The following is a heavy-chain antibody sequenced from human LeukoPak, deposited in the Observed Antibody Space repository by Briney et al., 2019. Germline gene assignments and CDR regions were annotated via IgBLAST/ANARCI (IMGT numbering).Heavy chain of an antibody. CDR1: GGAFSSYA. Sequence: SVKVSCKASGGAFSSYAISWVRQAPGQGLEWMGRIIPILGIANYAQKFQGRVTITADKSTSTAYMELSSLRSEDTAVYYCARDLVKVVVVPAASEYYYYGMDVWGQGTTVTVSS. CDR3: ARDLVKVVVVPAASEYYYYGMDV. V-gene: IGHV1-69*04. CDR2: IIPILGIA. J-gene: IGHJ6*02. D-gene: IGHD2-2*01.